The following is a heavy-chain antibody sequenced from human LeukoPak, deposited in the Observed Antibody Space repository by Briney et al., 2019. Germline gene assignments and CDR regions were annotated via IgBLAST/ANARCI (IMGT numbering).Heavy chain of an antibody. CDR2: SSPYNGNT. D-gene: IGHD2-8*02. CDR1: GYAFSSYG. Sequence: GASVKVSCMTSGYAFSSYGLTWMRQAPGQGPEWLGWSSPYNGNTNYAQKFQRRVTMTTDTSTNTAYMELRSLRSDDTAVYYCARDTDHYFDYWGQGTLVTVSS. CDR3: ARDTDHYFDY. V-gene: IGHV1-18*01. J-gene: IGHJ4*02.